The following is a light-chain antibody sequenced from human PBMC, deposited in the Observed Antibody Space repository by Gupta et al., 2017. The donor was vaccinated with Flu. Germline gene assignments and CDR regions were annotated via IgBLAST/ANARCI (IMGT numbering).Light chain of an antibody. CDR2: GAS. CDR3: QHYNNWPT. CDR1: QSVSSN. V-gene: IGKV3-15*01. J-gene: IGKJ1*01. Sequence: EVVMTHSPSTLSLSPGERATLSCRASQSVSSNLAWYQQKPGQAPRLLISGASTRATGIPDRFSGSGSGTEFTLTISSLQSEDFAVYYCQHYNNWPTFGQGTKVEIK.